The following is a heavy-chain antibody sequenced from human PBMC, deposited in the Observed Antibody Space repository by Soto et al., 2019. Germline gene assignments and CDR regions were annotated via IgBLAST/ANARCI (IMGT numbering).Heavy chain of an antibody. J-gene: IGHJ4*02. CDR1: GFSFSTYW. CDR3: ARVAYSKTWFIDY. D-gene: IGHD3-10*01. V-gene: IGHV3-74*01. Sequence: GGSLRLSCAASGFSFSTYWMHWVRQAPGKGLVWVSRIKSDVSSTGYADSVKGRFTISRDNAKNTLYLQMNSLRAEDTAVYYCARVAYSKTWFIDYWGQGTLVTVSS. CDR2: IKSDVSST.